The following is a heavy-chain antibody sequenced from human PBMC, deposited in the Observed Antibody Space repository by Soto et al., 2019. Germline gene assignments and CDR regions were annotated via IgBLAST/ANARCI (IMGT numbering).Heavy chain of an antibody. J-gene: IGHJ6*02. CDR3: ARDHRFLEAHGMDV. V-gene: IGHV3-21*01. Sequence: GGSLRLSCAASGFTFSSYSMNWVRQAPGKGLEWVSSISSSSSYIYYADSVKGRFTISRDNAKNSLYLQMNSLRAEDTAVYYCARDHRFLEAHGMDVWGQGTTVTVSS. D-gene: IGHD3-3*01. CDR2: ISSSSSYI. CDR1: GFTFSSYS.